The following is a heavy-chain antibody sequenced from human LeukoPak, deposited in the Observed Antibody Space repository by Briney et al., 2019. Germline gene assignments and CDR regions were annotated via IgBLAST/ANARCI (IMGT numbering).Heavy chain of an antibody. Sequence: GGSLRLPCAASGFTFSTYWMSWVRQAPGKGLEWVANIKQDGSEKYYVDSVKGRFTISRDNTKNSLSLQMNSLRVEDTAVYYCARGGFYTDPDAFDVWGQGTMVTVSS. J-gene: IGHJ3*01. D-gene: IGHD2/OR15-2a*01. CDR1: GFTFSTYW. V-gene: IGHV3-7*04. CDR3: ARGGFYTDPDAFDV. CDR2: IKQDGSEK.